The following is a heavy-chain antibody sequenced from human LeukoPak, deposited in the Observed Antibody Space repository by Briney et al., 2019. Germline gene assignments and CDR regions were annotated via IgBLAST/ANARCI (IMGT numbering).Heavy chain of an antibody. D-gene: IGHD6-13*01. J-gene: IGHJ4*02. CDR3: ARDPTSVQQLGTIDDY. Sequence: PGGSLGLSCAASGFTFSTYSMNWVRQAPGKGLEWVSSISSSSSYIYYADSVKGRFTISRDNAKNSLYLQMNSLRAEDTAVYYCARDPTSVQQLGTIDDYWGQGTLVTVSS. CDR1: GFTFSTYS. V-gene: IGHV3-21*01. CDR2: ISSSSSYI.